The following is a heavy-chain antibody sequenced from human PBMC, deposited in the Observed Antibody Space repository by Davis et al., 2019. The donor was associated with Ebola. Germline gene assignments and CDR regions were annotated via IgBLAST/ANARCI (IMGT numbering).Heavy chain of an antibody. CDR3: ARCRSLGSYYYMDV. D-gene: IGHD3-10*01. CDR1: GYSFTNYW. J-gene: IGHJ6*03. V-gene: IGHV5-51*06. CDR2: IYAGDSDT. Sequence: GESLKISCKGSGYSFTNYWIGWVRQMPGKGLEWMGIIYAGDSDTRYSPSFQGQVTIAADKSINTAYLQWSSLKASDTAVYYCARCRSLGSYYYMDVWGNGTSVTVSS.